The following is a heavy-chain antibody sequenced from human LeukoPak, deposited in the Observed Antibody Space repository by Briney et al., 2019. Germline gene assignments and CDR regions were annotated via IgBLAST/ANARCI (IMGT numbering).Heavy chain of an antibody. Sequence: PSETLSLTCTVSGGSISSYYWSWIRQPPGKGLEWIEYMYYSGSTNYNPSLKSRVAISVDTSKNQFSLKLTSVTAADTAVYYCARGDNYGLTYFFDYWGQGTLVTVSS. J-gene: IGHJ4*02. CDR3: ARGDNYGLTYFFDY. CDR1: GGSISSYY. D-gene: IGHD5-24*01. V-gene: IGHV4-59*01. CDR2: MYYSGST.